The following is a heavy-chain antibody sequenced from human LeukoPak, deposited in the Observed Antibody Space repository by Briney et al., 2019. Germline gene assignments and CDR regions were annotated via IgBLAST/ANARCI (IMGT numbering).Heavy chain of an antibody. CDR1: GGSISSSSYY. V-gene: IGHV4-39*01. Sequence: PSETLSLTCTVSGGSISSSSYYWGWIRQPPGKGLEWIGSIYYSGSTYYNPSLKSRVTISVDTSKNQFSLKLSSATAADTAVYYCARHYDFWSGSPGDYSDYWGQGTLVTVSS. CDR3: ARHYDFWSGSPGDYSDY. J-gene: IGHJ4*02. D-gene: IGHD3-3*01. CDR2: IYYSGST.